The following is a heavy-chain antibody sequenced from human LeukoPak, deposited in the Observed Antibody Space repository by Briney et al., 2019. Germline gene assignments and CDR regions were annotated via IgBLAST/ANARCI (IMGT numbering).Heavy chain of an antibody. Sequence: GGSLRLSCAASGFTFSSYGMHWVRQAPGKGLERVAVIWYDGSNKYYADSVKGRFTISRDNAKNSLSLQMNSLRAEDTAVFYCARVGWLRLPRGPLDYWGQGTLVTVSS. CDR3: ARVGWLRLPRGPLDY. CDR1: GFTFSSYG. CDR2: IWYDGSNK. D-gene: IGHD5-12*01. V-gene: IGHV3-33*01. J-gene: IGHJ4*02.